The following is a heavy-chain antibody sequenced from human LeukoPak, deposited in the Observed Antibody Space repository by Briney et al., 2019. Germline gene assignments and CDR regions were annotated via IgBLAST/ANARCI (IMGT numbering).Heavy chain of an antibody. CDR2: THHSVSS. D-gene: IGHD2-21*01. J-gene: IGHJ4*02. CDR1: GDSVSYDNW. Sequence: PSGPLSPTCAVSGDSVSYDNWWSWVRQPPGKGLEWIGETHHSVSSNYNPSLKSRVTVSVDKSKNQVSLSLTSVTAADTAVYYCARHHYPALAYWGQGTLVTLSS. V-gene: IGHV4-4*02. CDR3: ARHHYPALAY.